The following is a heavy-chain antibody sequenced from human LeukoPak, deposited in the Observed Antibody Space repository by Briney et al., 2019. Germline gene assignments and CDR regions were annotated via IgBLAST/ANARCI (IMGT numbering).Heavy chain of an antibody. V-gene: IGHV3-23*01. J-gene: IGHJ4*02. CDR1: GFTFNSYA. CDR2: ISGSGGST. D-gene: IGHD6-13*01. Sequence: GGSLRLSCATSGFTFNSYAMSWVRQAPGKGLEWVSGISGSGGSTYYADSVKGRFTIFRDNSKNTLYLQMSSLRVEDAALYYCAKDEVYSSSPYYFDFWGRGTLVTVSS. CDR3: AKDEVYSSSPYYFDF.